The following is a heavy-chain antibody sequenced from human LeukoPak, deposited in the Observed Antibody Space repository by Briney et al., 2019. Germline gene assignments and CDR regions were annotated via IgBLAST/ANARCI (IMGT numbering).Heavy chain of an antibody. V-gene: IGHV1-18*01. D-gene: IGHD3-9*01. CDR1: GYTFTSYG. CDR2: ISAYNGNT. Sequence: EASVKVSRKASGYTFTSYGISWVRQAPGQGLEWMGWISAYNGNTNYAQKLQGRVTMTTDTSTSTAYMELRSLRSDDTAVYYCARADLNYDILTGYCMPDYWGQGTLVTVSS. CDR3: ARADLNYDILTGYCMPDY. J-gene: IGHJ4*02.